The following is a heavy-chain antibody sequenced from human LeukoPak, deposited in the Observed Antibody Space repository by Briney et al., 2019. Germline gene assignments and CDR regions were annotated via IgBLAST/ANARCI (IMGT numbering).Heavy chain of an antibody. CDR3: TTGITMVRGVIHLIDY. J-gene: IGHJ4*02. V-gene: IGHV3-15*01. CDR2: IKSKTDGGTT. Sequence: KTGGSLRLSCAASGFTFSNAWMSRVRQAPGKGLEWVGRIKSKTDGGTTDYAAPVKGRFTISRDDSKNTLYLQMNSLKTEDTAVYYCTTGITMVRGVIHLIDYWGQGTLVTVSS. D-gene: IGHD3-10*01. CDR1: GFTFSNAW.